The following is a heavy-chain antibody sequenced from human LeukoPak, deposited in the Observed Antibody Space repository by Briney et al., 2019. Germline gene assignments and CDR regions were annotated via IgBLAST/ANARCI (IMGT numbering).Heavy chain of an antibody. D-gene: IGHD2-2*01. CDR3: ARRYCSSTSCGYFDY. V-gene: IGHV5-51*01. Sequence: GDSLKISCKASGYTFTRNWIGWVRQMPGKGLEWMGIIYPGDSDTRYSPSFQGQVTISADKSISTAYLQWSSLKASDTAMYYCARRYCSSTSCGYFDYWGQGTLVTVSS. J-gene: IGHJ4*02. CDR2: IYPGDSDT. CDR1: GYTFTRNW.